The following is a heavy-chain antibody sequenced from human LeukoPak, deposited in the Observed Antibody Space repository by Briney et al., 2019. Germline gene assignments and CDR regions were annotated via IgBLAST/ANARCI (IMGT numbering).Heavy chain of an antibody. D-gene: IGHD5-12*01. CDR3: GRDRGWLRSVDY. CDR1: GFTFSNYG. CDR2: ISYDGSNK. Sequence: GGSLRLSCAASGFTFSNYGMHWVRQAPGKGLEWVKIISYDGSNKHYADSVKGRFTISRDNSKNTLYLQMNSLRPEDTAVYYCGRDRGWLRSVDYWGQGTLVTVSS. J-gene: IGHJ4*02. V-gene: IGHV3-30-3*01.